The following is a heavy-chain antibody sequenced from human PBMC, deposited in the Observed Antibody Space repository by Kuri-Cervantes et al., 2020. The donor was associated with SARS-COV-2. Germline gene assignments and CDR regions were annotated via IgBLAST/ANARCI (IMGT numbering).Heavy chain of an antibody. J-gene: IGHJ4*02. CDR1: GFAVRNTY. CDR2: IYSGGNT. V-gene: IGHV3-53*01. D-gene: IGHD5-18*01. Sequence: GGSVRVSCAASGFAVRNTYMAWVRQAPGKGLECVSVIYSGGNTYYADSVKGRFTISRDSSKNTLYLQMNSLRAEDTAVYYCARAKSPNAALVPADYWGQGTLVTVSS. CDR3: ARAKSPNAALVPADY.